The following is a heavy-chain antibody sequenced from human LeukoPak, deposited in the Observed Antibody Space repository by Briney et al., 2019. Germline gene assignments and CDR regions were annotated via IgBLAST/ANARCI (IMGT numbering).Heavy chain of an antibody. J-gene: IGHJ4*02. D-gene: IGHD1-26*01. CDR1: GFTLSVYW. CDR2: INTDGSSA. Sequence: GGSLRLSCAASGFTLSVYWMSWVRQAPGKGLVWLSRINTDGSSADYADSVKGRFTVSRDNSKNTLYLQMSSLRADDTAIYYCATGRGTPLGFWGQGALVTVSS. CDR3: ATGRGTPLGF. V-gene: IGHV3-74*01.